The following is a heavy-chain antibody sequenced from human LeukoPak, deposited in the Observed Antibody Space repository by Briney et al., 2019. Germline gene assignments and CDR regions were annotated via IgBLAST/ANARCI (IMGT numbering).Heavy chain of an antibody. Sequence: GGSLRLSCAASGFTFSSYWMSWVRQAPGKGLEWVANIKQDGSEKYYVDSVKGRFTISRDNAKNSLYLQMNSLRAEDTAVYYCARDGYGSGSYCHYYYYYGMDVWGQGTAVTVSS. CDR3: ARDGYGSGSYCHYYYYYGMDV. V-gene: IGHV3-7*01. CDR1: GFTFSSYW. J-gene: IGHJ6*02. CDR2: IKQDGSEK. D-gene: IGHD3-10*01.